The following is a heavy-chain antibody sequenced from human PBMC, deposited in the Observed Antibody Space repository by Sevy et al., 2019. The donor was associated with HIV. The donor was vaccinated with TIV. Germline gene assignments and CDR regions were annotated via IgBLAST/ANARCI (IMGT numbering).Heavy chain of an antibody. V-gene: IGHV4-59*01. J-gene: IGHJ4*02. D-gene: IGHD3-3*01. CDR2: IYYCGST. CDR1: GGSISSYY. Sequence: SETLSLTCTVSGGSISSYYWSWIRQPPGKGLEWIGYIYYCGSTNYNPSLKSRVTISVDTSKNQFSLKLSSVTAADTAVYYCASSTGGRDFWSGRFDYWGQGTLVTVSS. CDR3: ASSTGGRDFWSGRFDY.